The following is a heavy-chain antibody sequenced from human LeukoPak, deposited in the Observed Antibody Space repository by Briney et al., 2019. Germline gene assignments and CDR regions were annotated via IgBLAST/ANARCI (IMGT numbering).Heavy chain of an antibody. CDR1: GGSLSCFH. CDR3: ARGSEQLVNWFDP. J-gene: IGHJ5*02. CDR2: INHSGST. D-gene: IGHD6-13*01. Sequence: SETLSPPFAFFGGSLSCFHLRRVPPPPGKGPEGIGEINHSGSTNYNPSLKSRVTISVDTPKNQFSLKLSSVTAADTAVYYCARGSEQLVNWFDPWGQGTLVTVSS. V-gene: IGHV4-34*01.